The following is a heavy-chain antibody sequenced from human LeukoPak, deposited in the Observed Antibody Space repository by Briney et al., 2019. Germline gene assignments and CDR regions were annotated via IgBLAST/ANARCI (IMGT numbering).Heavy chain of an antibody. J-gene: IGHJ6*02. V-gene: IGHV3-21*01. CDR2: ISSSSSYI. Sequence: PGGSLRLSCAASGFTFSSYSMNWVRQAPVKGLEWVSSISSSSSYIYYADSVKGRFTISRDNAKNSLYLQMNSLRAEDTAVYYCARDYLGSYYYYGMDVWGQGTTVTVSS. CDR1: GFTFSSYS. D-gene: IGHD3-10*01. CDR3: ARDYLGSYYYYGMDV.